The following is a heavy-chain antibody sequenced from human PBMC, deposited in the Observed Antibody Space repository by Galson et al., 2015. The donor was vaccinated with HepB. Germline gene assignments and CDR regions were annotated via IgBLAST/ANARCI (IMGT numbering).Heavy chain of an antibody. J-gene: IGHJ4*02. CDR3: ARGYDSSGSYFDY. D-gene: IGHD3-22*01. CDR1: GGTFSSYA. CDR2: IIPIFGTA. V-gene: IGHV1-69*13. Sequence: SVKVSCKASGGTFSSYAISWVRQAPGQGLEWMGGIIPIFGTANYAQKFQGRVTITADESTGTAYMELSSLRSEDTAVYYCARGYDSSGSYFDYWGQGTLVTVSS.